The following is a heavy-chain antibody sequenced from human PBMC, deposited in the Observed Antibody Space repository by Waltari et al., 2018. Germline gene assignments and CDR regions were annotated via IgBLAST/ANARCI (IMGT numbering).Heavy chain of an antibody. V-gene: IGHV3-30-3*01. CDR1: GFTFSSYA. J-gene: IGHJ6*03. Sequence: QVQLVESGGGVVQPGRSLRLSCAASGFTFSSYAMHWVRQAPGKGLEWVAVISYDGSNKYYADSVKGRLTISRDNSKNTLYLQRNSLRAEDTAVYYCARDRGGAEGLFDYYYMDVWGKGTTVTVSS. D-gene: IGHD3-10*01. CDR2: ISYDGSNK. CDR3: ARDRGGAEGLFDYYYMDV.